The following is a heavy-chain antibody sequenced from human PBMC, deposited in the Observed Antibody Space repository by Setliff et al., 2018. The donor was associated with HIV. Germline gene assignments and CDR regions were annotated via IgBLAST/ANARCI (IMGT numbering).Heavy chain of an antibody. CDR2: IWFDGSNK. CDR3: ARDPFLAQGFWSGYYSDY. CDR1: GFTFRNYG. D-gene: IGHD3-3*01. V-gene: IGHV3-33*01. Sequence: PGGSLRLSCATSGFTFRNYGMFWVRQAPGKGLEWVAVIWFDGSNKYYADSVKGRFTISRDNAKNSLYLQMNSLRAEDTAVYYCARDPFLAQGFWSGYYSDYWGQGTLVTVSS. J-gene: IGHJ4*02.